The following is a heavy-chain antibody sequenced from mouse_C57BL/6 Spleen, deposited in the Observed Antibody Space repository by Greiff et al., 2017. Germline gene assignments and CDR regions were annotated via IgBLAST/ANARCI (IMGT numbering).Heavy chain of an antibody. V-gene: IGHV1-53*01. CDR1: GYTFTSYW. J-gene: IGHJ3*01. CDR3: AREGYYGSSYAWFAY. Sequence: QVQLQQPGTELGKPGASVKLSCKASGYTFTSYWMHWVKQRPGQGLEWIGNINPSNGGTNYNEKFKSKATLTVDKSSSTAYMQLSSLTSEDSAVYYCAREGYYGSSYAWFAYWGQGTLVTVSA. D-gene: IGHD1-1*01. CDR2: INPSNGGT.